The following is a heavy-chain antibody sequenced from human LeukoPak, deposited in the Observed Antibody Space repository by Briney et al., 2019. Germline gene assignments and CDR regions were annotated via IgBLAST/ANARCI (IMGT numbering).Heavy chain of an antibody. CDR2: IWYDGSNK. J-gene: IGHJ6*02. CDR1: GFTFSSYG. V-gene: IGHV3-33*01. CDR3: ARDPPYCSGGNCYSGSYYYGMDV. D-gene: IGHD2-15*01. Sequence: PGRSLRLSCAASGFTFSSYGMHWVRQAPGKGLEWVAVIWYDGSNKYYADSVKGRFTISRDNSKNTLYLQMSSLRAEDTAVYYCARDPPYCSGGNCYSGSYYYGMDVWGQGTTVTVSS.